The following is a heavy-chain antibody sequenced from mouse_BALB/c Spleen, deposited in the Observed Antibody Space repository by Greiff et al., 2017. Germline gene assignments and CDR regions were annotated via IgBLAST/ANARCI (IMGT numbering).Heavy chain of an antibody. CDR1: GYTFTDYE. D-gene: IGHD2-10*01. V-gene: IGHV1-15*01. Sequence: QVQLQQPGAELVRPGASVTLSCKASGYTFTDYEMHWVKQTPVHGLEWIGAIDPETGGTAYNQKFKGKATLTADKSSSTAYMELRSLTSEDSAVYYCTDAYYGNYGHYWGQGTTLTVSS. CDR2: IDPETGGT. CDR3: TDAYYGNYGHY. J-gene: IGHJ2*01.